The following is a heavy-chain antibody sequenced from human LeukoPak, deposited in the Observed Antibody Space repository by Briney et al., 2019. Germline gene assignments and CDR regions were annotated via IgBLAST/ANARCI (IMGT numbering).Heavy chain of an antibody. CDR2: IYYSGST. J-gene: IGHJ5*02. D-gene: IGHD6-13*01. CDR3: ALGRRNRRNGSYSNYSSSRGNNWFDP. V-gene: IGHV4-39*01. CDR1: GGSISSSSYY. Sequence: PSETLSLTCTVSGGSISSSSYYWGWIRQPPGKGLEWIGSIYYSGSTYYNPSLKSRVTISVDTSKNQFSLKLSSVTAADTAVYYCALGRRNRRNGSYSNYSSSRGNNWFDPWGQGTLVTVSS.